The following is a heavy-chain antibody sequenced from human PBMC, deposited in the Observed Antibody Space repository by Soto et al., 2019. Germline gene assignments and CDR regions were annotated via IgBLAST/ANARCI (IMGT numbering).Heavy chain of an antibody. CDR3: ARGEDNDYGDYQGGDYFDD. V-gene: IGHV4-4*07. J-gene: IGHJ4*02. D-gene: IGHD4-17*01. CDR2: IYTSGST. Sequence: QVQLQESGPGLVKPSETLSLTCTVSGGSISRYYGSWIRQPAGKGLEWIGRIYTSGSTNYNPSLKSRVTMSVDTSKNQFSLKLSSVTAADTAVYYCARGEDNDYGDYQGGDYFDDWGQGTLVTVSS. CDR1: GGSISRYY.